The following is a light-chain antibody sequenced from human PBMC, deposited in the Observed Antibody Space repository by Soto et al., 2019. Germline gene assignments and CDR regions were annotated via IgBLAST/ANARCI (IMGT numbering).Light chain of an antibody. CDR3: QQRVTWTPIT. J-gene: IGKJ5*01. CDR2: DAS. Sequence: EIVLTQSPATLSLSPGERATLSCRASQSISSYLVWYQQKPGQAPRLLIYDASNRATGIPARFSGSGSGTDFSLTIIRLEPEEFAVYYCQQRVTWTPITFGQGTRLEIK. V-gene: IGKV3-11*01. CDR1: QSISSY.